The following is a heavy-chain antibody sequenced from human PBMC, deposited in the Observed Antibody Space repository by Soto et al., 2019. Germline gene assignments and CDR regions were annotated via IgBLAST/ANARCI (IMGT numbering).Heavy chain of an antibody. CDR2: IYHSGST. CDR1: GYSISSGYY. Sequence: TLSLTCAVSGYSISSGYYWGWIRQPPGKGLEWIGSIYHSGSTYYNPSLKSRVTISVDTSKNQFSLKLSSVTAADTAVYYCARVGSSSGMDVWGQGTTVTVSS. J-gene: IGHJ6*02. CDR3: ARVGSSSGMDV. V-gene: IGHV4-38-2*01. D-gene: IGHD6-6*01.